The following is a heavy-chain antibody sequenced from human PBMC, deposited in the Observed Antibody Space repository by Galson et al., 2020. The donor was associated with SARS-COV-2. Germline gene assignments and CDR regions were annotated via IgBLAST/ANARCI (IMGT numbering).Heavy chain of an antibody. CDR3: ARADLWSGSGGDAFDI. CDR2: IGPSGSTR. J-gene: IGHJ3*02. Sequence: SCVASGFSFNTYDMNWVRQGPGKGLEWMSFIGPSGSTRYYAGSVMGRFTVSRDNAKNSLYLQMNNLRAEDTAVYYCARADLWSGSGGDAFDIWGQGTMVTVSS. V-gene: IGHV3-48*03. CDR1: GFSFNTYD. D-gene: IGHD3-3*01.